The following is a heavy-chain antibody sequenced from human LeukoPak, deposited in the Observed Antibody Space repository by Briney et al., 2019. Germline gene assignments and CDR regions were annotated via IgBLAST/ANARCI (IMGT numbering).Heavy chain of an antibody. CDR2: INHSGST. Sequence: SETLSLTCAVYGGSFSGYYWSWIRQPPGKGLEWIGEINHSGSTNYNPSLKSRVTISVDTSKNQFSLKLSSVTAADTAVYYCARGSESDYEAYFDYWGQGTLVTVSS. V-gene: IGHV4-34*01. CDR1: GGSFSGYY. CDR3: ARGSESDYEAYFDY. J-gene: IGHJ4*02. D-gene: IGHD5-12*01.